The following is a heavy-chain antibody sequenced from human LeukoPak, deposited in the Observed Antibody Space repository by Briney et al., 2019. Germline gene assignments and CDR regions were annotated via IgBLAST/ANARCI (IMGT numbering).Heavy chain of an antibody. V-gene: IGHV1-46*01. D-gene: IGHD3-22*01. CDR2: INPSGGST. CDR1: GYTFTSYY. Sequence: ASVKVSCKASGYTFTSYYMHWVRQAPGQGLEWMGIINPSGGSTSYAQKFQGRVTMTRDTSTSTVYMELSSLRSEDTAVYYSARDRNEDSSGYPPFDYWGQGTLVTVSS. J-gene: IGHJ4*02. CDR3: ARDRNEDSSGYPPFDY.